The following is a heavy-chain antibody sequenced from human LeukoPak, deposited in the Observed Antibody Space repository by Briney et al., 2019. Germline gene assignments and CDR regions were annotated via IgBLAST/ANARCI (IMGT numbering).Heavy chain of an antibody. CDR3: TRMTGYPHTFDY. V-gene: IGHV3-49*03. J-gene: IGHJ4*02. CDR1: GFTFGDYA. CDR2: IRSKAYGGTT. D-gene: IGHD3-9*01. Sequence: GGSLRLSCTASGFTFGDYAMSWFRQAPGKGLEWVGFIRSKAYGGTTEYAASVKGRFTISRDDSKSIAYLQMNSLKTGDTAVYYCTRMTGYPHTFDYWGQGTLVTVSS.